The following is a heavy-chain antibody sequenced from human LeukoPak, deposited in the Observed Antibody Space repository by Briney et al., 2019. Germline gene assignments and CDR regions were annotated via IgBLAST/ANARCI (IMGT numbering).Heavy chain of an antibody. D-gene: IGHD3-10*01. Sequence: ASETLSLTCTVSGGSISSGDYYWSWLRQPPGKGLEWIVYIDYSGSTYYNPSLKSRVTISVDTSKNQFSLKLSSVTAADTAVYYCASSFYYGSPYYYYGMDVWGQGTTVTVSS. V-gene: IGHV4-30-4*01. CDR3: ASSFYYGSPYYYYGMDV. J-gene: IGHJ6*02. CDR2: IDYSGST. CDR1: GGSISSGDYY.